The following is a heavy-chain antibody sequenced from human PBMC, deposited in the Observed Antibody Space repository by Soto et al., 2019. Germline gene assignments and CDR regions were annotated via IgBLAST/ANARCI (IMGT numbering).Heavy chain of an antibody. Sequence: LSLTCIVSGGSISNDYWSWIRQPPGKGLEWVSYISSSGSTIYYADSVKGRFTISRDNAKNSLYLQMNSLRAEDTAVYYCARVPSGYDFDYWGQGTLVTVSS. V-gene: IGHV3-11*01. CDR3: ARVPSGYDFDY. CDR1: GGSISNDY. CDR2: ISSSGSTI. J-gene: IGHJ4*02. D-gene: IGHD5-12*01.